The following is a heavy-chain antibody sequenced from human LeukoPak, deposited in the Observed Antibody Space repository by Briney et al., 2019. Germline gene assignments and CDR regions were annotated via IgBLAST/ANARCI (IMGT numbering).Heavy chain of an antibody. V-gene: IGHV3-66*01. CDR1: GFTVSSNY. J-gene: IGHJ4*02. Sequence: PGGSLRLSCAASGFTVSSNYMSWVHQAPGKGLEWVSVIYSGGSTYYADSVKGRFTISRDNSKNTLYLQMNSLRAEDTAVYYCARTAMVLFDYWGQGTLVTVSS. D-gene: IGHD5-18*01. CDR2: IYSGGST. CDR3: ARTAMVLFDY.